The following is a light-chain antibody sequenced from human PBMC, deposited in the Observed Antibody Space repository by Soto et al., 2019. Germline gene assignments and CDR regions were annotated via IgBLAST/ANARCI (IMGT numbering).Light chain of an antibody. CDR3: ATWDDSLNGYV. CDR2: SNN. Sequence: QSVLTQPPSTSGAPGQRVTISCSGSASNIGSNTVSWFQQLPGTAPKLLIYSNNQRPSGVPDRFSGFKPDTSASLDISGLQSEDEAEYYCATWDDSLNGYVFGPGTKLTVL. J-gene: IGLJ1*01. V-gene: IGLV1-44*01. CDR1: ASNIGSNT.